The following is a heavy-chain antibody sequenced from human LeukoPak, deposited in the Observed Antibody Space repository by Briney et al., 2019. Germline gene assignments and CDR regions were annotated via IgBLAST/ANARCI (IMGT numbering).Heavy chain of an antibody. V-gene: IGHV4-59*01. D-gene: IGHD7-27*01. J-gene: IGHJ4*02. CDR3: ARTNWGSYFDY. CDR2: VYYSGST. Sequence: PETLSLTCTVSGGSISSYYWSWIRQPPGKGLEWIGYVYYSGSTNYNPSLKSRVTISVDTSKNQFSLKLSSVTAADTAVYYCARTNWGSYFDYWGQGTLVTVSS. CDR1: GGSISSYY.